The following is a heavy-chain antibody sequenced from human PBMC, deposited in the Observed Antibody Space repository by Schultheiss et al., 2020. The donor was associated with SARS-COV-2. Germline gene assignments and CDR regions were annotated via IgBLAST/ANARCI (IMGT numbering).Heavy chain of an antibody. J-gene: IGHJ4*02. CDR1: GFTFSNAW. V-gene: IGHV3-66*01. CDR2: IYSGGST. CDR3: ARGGGYGSGSHFDY. Sequence: GGSLRLSCAASGFTFSNAWMSWVRQAPGKGLEWVSVIYSGGSTYYADSVKGRFTISRDNSKNTLYLQMNSLRAEDTAVYYCARGGGYGSGSHFDYWGQGTLVTVSS. D-gene: IGHD3-10*01.